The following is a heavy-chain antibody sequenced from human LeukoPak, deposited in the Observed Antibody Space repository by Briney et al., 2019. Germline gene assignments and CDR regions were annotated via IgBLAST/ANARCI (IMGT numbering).Heavy chain of an antibody. V-gene: IGHV3-23*01. Sequence: PGGSLRLSCAASGFTFSSYGMSWVRQAPGKGLEWVSAISGSGGSTYYADSVKGRFTISRDNSKNTLYLQMNSLRAEDTAVYYCAKLVYYDSSGAYYFDYWGQGTLVTVSS. D-gene: IGHD3-22*01. CDR1: GFTFSSYG. J-gene: IGHJ4*02. CDR3: AKLVYYDSSGAYYFDY. CDR2: ISGSGGST.